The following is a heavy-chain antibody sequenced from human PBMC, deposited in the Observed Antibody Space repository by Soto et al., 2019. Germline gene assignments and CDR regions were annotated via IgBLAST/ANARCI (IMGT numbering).Heavy chain of an antibody. V-gene: IGHV3-23*01. J-gene: IGHJ4*02. CDR3: AKAKNDYNWDNRPPFDY. D-gene: IGHD1-20*01. CDR2: ISANDVGT. CDR1: GFTLRNYA. Sequence: HPGWSVRFSCEASGFTLRNYAMTWIRQAPGKGLEWVSLISANDVGTYYAESVKTRFTISTDQSRNTVYLQMDSLRADDTAIYYCAKAKNDYNWDNRPPFDYWGQGTLVTVSS.